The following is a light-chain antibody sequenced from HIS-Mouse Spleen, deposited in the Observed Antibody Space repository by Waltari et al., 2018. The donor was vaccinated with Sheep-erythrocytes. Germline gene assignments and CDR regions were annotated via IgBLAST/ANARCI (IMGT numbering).Light chain of an antibody. Sequence: QSALTQPRSVSGSPAQSATIPCTGTSSYVGGYNYVPRYQQHPGKAPKLMIYDVSKRPSVVPDRFSGSKSGNTASLTISGLQAEDEADYYCCSYAGSYNHVFATGTKLTVL. V-gene: IGLV2-11*01. J-gene: IGLJ1*01. CDR2: DVS. CDR1: SSYVGGYNY. CDR3: CSYAGSYNHV.